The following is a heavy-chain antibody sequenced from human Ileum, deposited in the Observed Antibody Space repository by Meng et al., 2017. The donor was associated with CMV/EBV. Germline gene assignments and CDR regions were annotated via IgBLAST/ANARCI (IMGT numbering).Heavy chain of an antibody. CDR2: ISNSGGRT. CDR1: EFTFSTYA. J-gene: IGHJ6*02. CDR3: AHRGRDGYNINYYGLDV. V-gene: IGHV3-23*01. D-gene: IGHD5-24*01. Sequence: GGSLRLSCAASEFTFSTYAMSWVRQAPGKGLEWVSAISNSGGRTFYADSVKGRFTISRDNSKNTLYLQMNSLRVEDTAVYYCAHRGRDGYNINYYGLDVWGQGTTVTVSS.